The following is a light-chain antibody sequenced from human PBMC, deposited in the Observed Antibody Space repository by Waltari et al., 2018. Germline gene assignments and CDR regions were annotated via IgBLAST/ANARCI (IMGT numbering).Light chain of an antibody. CDR2: STS. CDR1: QSVGSN. V-gene: IGKV3-15*01. J-gene: IGKJ4*01. Sequence: EIVMTQSTATLYVSTGERATLSCRASQSVGSNLAWYQQKPGQSPRLLIYSTSTRATGIPARFSGSGSGTDFTLTISSLQSDDFAFYYCQQYNFWPPLTFGGGTKVEIK. CDR3: QQYNFWPPLT.